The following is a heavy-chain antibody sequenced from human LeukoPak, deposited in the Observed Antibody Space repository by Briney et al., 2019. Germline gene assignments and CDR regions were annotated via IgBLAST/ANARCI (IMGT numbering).Heavy chain of an antibody. V-gene: IGHV1-2*02. D-gene: IGHD2-2*01. J-gene: IGHJ6*03. CDR3: ARGPIIDIVVIPAAADYYHMDV. CDR1: GYTFTDYY. Sequence: GASVKVSCKTSGYTFTDYYIHWARLAPGQGLEWMGWINPNSGATNYAQNFQGRVTMTRDTSISTVYLELSSLRSDDTAVYYCARGPIIDIVVIPAAADYYHMDVWGKGTTVTVSS. CDR2: INPNSGAT.